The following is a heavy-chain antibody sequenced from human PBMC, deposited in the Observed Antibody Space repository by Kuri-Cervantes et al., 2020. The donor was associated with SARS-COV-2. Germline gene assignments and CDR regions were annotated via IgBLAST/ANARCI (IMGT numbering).Heavy chain of an antibody. CDR1: GFTFSDYY. D-gene: IGHD4-17*01. V-gene: IGHV3-21*01. Sequence: GGSLRLSCAASGFTFSDYYMSWVRQAPGKGLEWVSSISSSSSYIYYADSVKGRFTISRDNAKNSLYLQMNSLRAEDTAVYYCARVADYGDFSPFDYWGQGTLVTVSS. CDR3: ARVADYGDFSPFDY. J-gene: IGHJ4*02. CDR2: ISSSSSYI.